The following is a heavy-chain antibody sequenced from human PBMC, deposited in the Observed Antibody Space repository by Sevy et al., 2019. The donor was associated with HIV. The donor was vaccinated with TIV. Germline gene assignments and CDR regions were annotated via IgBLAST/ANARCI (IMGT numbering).Heavy chain of an antibody. CDR3: ARDRSGYYYYGMDV. V-gene: IGHV1-18*01. CDR2: ISAYNGNT. CDR1: GYTFTSYG. Sequence: ASVKVSCKASGYTFTSYGISWVRQAPGQGLEWMGWISAYNGNTNYAQKLQGRVTMTTDTSTSTAYMELRSLSSDDTAVYYCARDRSGYYYYGMDVWGQRTTVTVSS. D-gene: IGHD3-10*01. J-gene: IGHJ6*02.